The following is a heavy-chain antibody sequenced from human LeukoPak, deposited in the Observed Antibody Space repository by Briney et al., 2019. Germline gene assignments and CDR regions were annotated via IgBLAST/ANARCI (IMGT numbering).Heavy chain of an antibody. CDR1: GFSFSGHW. V-gene: IGHV3-7*05. J-gene: IGHJ1*01. CDR3: AYKNNFEY. D-gene: IGHD2/OR15-2a*01. Sequence: GGSLRLSCAASGFSFSGHWMNWVRQPPGKGLEWVANIKADGSEKYYVDSVKGRFTISRDDAKRTVDLQMDNLRAEDTAIYYCAYKNNFEYWGQGALVTVSS. CDR2: IKADGSEK.